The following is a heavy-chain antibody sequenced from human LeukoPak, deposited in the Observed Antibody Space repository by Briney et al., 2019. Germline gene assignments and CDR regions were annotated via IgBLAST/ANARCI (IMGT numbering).Heavy chain of an antibody. J-gene: IGHJ4*02. Sequence: PGGSLRLSCAASGFTFSSYGMHWVRQAPGKGLEWVAVMSFDGSHTYYADSVKGRFTISRDNSKNTLYLQMNSLRAEDTAVYYWAEERVDLRYLDYWGEGTLVSVSS. CDR3: AEERVDLRYLDY. CDR2: MSFDGSHT. V-gene: IGHV3-30*18. CDR1: GFTFSSYG.